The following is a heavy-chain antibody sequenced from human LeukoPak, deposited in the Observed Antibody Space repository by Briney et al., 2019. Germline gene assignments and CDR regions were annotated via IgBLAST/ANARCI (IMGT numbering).Heavy chain of an antibody. J-gene: IGHJ3*02. CDR3: ARDRYNWNLLEAFDI. D-gene: IGHD1-20*01. CDR1: AFTFSSYS. CDR2: ISSSSSYI. Sequence: KPGGSLRLSCAASAFTFSSYSMNWVRQAPGKGLEWVSSISSSSSYIYYADSVKGRFTISRDNAKNSLYLQMNSLRAEDTAVYYCARDRYNWNLLEAFDIWGQGTMVTVSS. V-gene: IGHV3-21*01.